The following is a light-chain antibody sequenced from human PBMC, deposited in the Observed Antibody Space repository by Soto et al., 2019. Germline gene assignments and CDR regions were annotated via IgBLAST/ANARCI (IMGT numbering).Light chain of an antibody. CDR3: GTWDSSLSAGV. CDR2: DTN. CDR1: SSNIGNNF. V-gene: IGLV1-51*01. Sequence: QSVLTQPPSVSAAPGQKVTISCSGSSSNIGNNFLSWYQHLPGTAPKLLIYDTNKRPSGIPDRFSGSKSGTPATLAITGLQTGDEADYYCGTWDSSLSAGVFGGGTKLTVL. J-gene: IGLJ3*02.